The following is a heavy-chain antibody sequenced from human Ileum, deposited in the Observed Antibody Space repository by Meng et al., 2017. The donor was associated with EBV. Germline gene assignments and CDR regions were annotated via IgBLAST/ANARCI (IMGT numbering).Heavy chain of an antibody. Sequence: PVPLMPSETSLPPSTVSGGSFSITTYSWSWIRQPPGKRLEWIASIYYSGTSYYDPSLKSRVTISIDTSKNQFSLKLNSVTAADTALYFCASHYFYGSGAYRPFDSWGQGTLVTVSS. CDR1: GGSFSITTYS. V-gene: IGHV4-39*01. J-gene: IGHJ5*01. CDR2: IYYSGTS. D-gene: IGHD3-10*01. CDR3: ASHYFYGSGAYRPFDS.